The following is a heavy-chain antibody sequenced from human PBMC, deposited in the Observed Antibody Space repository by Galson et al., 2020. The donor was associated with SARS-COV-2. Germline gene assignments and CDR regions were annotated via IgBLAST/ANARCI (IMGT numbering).Heavy chain of an antibody. CDR3: ARDGIVATITGLDY. D-gene: IGHD5-12*01. J-gene: IGHJ4*02. Sequence: GESLKISCAASGFTFSSYGMHWVRQAPGKGLEWVAVIWYDGSNNYYADSVKGRFTISRDNSKNTLYLQMNSLRAEDTAVYYCARDGIVATITGLDYWGQGTLVTVSS. V-gene: IGHV3-33*01. CDR1: GFTFSSYG. CDR2: IWYDGSNN.